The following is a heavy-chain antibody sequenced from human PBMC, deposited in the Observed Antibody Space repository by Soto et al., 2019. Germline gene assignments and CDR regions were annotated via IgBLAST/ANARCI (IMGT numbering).Heavy chain of an antibody. Sequence: SETLSLTCTVSGGSISSGGYYWSWIRQHPGKGLEWIGYIYYSGSTYYNPSLKSRVTISVDTSKNQFSLKLSSVTAAGTAVYYCARDRGIAALGNWFDPWGQGTLVTVSS. J-gene: IGHJ5*02. CDR3: ARDRGIAALGNWFDP. CDR2: IYYSGST. CDR1: GGSISSGGYY. V-gene: IGHV4-31*03. D-gene: IGHD6-13*01.